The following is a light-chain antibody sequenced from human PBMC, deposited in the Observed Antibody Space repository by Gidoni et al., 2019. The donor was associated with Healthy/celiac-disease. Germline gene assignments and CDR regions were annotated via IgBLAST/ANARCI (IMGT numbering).Light chain of an antibody. V-gene: IGKV1-39*01. CDR1: QSIISY. CDR3: KQSYRTPPT. J-gene: IGKJ4*01. Sequence: DIQMTPSPSSLAASVRDRVTITCRASQSIISYLNWYQQKPGKAPKLLIYAASSLQSGVPERFSGSGSGTDFTLKISSLQAEDFGTYYCKQSYRTPPTFGGGTKVEIK. CDR2: AAS.